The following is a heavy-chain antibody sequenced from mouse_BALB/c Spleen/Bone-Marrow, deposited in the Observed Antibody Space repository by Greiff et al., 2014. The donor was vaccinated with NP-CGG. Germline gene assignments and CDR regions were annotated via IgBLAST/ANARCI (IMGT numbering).Heavy chain of an antibody. CDR3: AREGGAMDY. Sequence: DVKLMESGGGLVQPGGSRKLSCAASGFTYSDYGMAWVRQAPGKGPEWVAFISNLAYSIYYADTVTGRFTISRENAKNTLYLEMSSLRSEDTAMYYCAREGGAMDYWGQGTSVTVSS. CDR2: ISNLAYSI. J-gene: IGHJ4*01. CDR1: GFTYSDYG. V-gene: IGHV5-15*02.